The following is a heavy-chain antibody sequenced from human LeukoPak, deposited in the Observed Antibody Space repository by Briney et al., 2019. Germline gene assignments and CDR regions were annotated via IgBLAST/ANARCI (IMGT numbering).Heavy chain of an antibody. Sequence: GGSLRLSCAASGFTFTSYRMNWVRHAPGKGLEWVSHISSSGSTTYYADSVKGRFTISRDNAKNSLYLQMSSLRDEDTAGYFCARDLAIAAAGHYGVDVWGQGTTVGVSS. J-gene: IGHJ6*02. CDR1: GFTFTSYR. CDR2: ISSSGSTT. CDR3: ARDLAIAAAGHYGVDV. V-gene: IGHV3-48*02. D-gene: IGHD6-13*01.